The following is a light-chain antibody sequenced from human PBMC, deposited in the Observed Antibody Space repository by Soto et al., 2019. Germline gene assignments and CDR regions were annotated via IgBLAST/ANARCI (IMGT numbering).Light chain of an antibody. CDR3: QQYDDLPFT. V-gene: IGKV1-33*01. CDR2: EAS. J-gene: IGKJ4*01. CDR1: QATGNY. Sequence: DIQMTQSPSSLSASVGDRVTITCQASQATGNYLTWYQQKPGKAPKLLIYEASNLETGVPSRFSGSGSGTDFTFTINSLQPEDIATYYCQQYDDLPFTFGGGTKVEIK.